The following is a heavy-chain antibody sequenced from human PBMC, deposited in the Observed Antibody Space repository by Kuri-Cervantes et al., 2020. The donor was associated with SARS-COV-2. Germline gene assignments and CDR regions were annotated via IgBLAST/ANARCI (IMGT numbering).Heavy chain of an antibody. Sequence: ASVKVSCKASGYTFTGYYMHWVRQAPGRGLEWMGWINPNSGGTNYAQKSQGRVTMTTDTSTSTAYMELRSLRSDDTAVYYCARGVGSGIVVVPAAMRSSFDIWGQGTMVTVSS. D-gene: IGHD2-2*01. CDR2: INPNSGGT. CDR1: GYTFTGYY. V-gene: IGHV1-2*02. J-gene: IGHJ3*02. CDR3: ARGVGSGIVVVPAAMRSSFDI.